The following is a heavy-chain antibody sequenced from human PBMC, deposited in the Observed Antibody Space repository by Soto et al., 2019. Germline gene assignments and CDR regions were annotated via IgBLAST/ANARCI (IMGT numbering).Heavy chain of an antibody. J-gene: IGHJ5*02. D-gene: IGHD1-26*01. CDR1: GGSFSGYY. Sequence: QVQLQQWGAGLLKPSETLSLTCAVYGGSFSGYYWSWIRQPPGKGLEWIGEINHSGSPNYNPSLKSRVTISVDTSKNQFSLKLSSVTAADTAVYYCARGKRVVGATLNWFDPWGQGTLVTVSS. V-gene: IGHV4-34*01. CDR2: INHSGSP. CDR3: ARGKRVVGATLNWFDP.